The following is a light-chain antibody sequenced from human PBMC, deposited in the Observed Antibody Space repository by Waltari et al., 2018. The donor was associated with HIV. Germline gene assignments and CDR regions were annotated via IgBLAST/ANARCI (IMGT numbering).Light chain of an antibody. Sequence: DVQMTQSPSTLSEGVGDKVTITCRASQIIDNWLAWYQQKPGKSPKLLIYKASYLESGGPSRFSGSVSGADFTLIIDGLHPDDFATYYCQQYNSHSYAFGQGTKVDVK. CDR3: QQYNSHSYA. CDR2: KAS. J-gene: IGKJ2*01. CDR1: QIIDNW. V-gene: IGKV1-5*03.